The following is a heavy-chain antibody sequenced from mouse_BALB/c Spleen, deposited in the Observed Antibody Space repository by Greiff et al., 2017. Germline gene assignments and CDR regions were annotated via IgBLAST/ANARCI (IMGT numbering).Heavy chain of an antibody. Sequence: QVQLQQSGAELAKPGASVKMSCKASGYTFTSYWMHWVKQRPGQGLEWIGYINPSTGYTEYNQKFKDKATLTADKSSSTAYMQLSSLTSEDSAVYYWARGLLRDYWGQGTTLAVSS. CDR1: GYTFTSYW. CDR3: ARGLLRDY. J-gene: IGHJ2*01. V-gene: IGHV1-7*01. CDR2: INPSTGYT. D-gene: IGHD3-1*01.